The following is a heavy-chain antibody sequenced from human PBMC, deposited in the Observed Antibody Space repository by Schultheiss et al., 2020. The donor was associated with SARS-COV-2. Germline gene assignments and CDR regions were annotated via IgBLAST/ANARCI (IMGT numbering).Heavy chain of an antibody. CDR3: ARPSGSSDY. CDR2: ISGSGGST. J-gene: IGHJ4*02. V-gene: IGHV3-23*01. Sequence: GGSLRLSCAASGFTFSSYAMSWVRQAPGKGLEWVSAISGSGGSTYYADSVKGRFTISRDNAKNSLYLQMNSLRAEDTAVYYCARPSGSSDYWGQGTLVTVSS. CDR1: GFTFSSYA. D-gene: IGHD1-26*01.